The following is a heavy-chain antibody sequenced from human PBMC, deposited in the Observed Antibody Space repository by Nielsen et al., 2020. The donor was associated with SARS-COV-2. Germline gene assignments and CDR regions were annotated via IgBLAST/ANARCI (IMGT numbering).Heavy chain of an antibody. D-gene: IGHD4-17*01. Sequence: GESLKISCAASGFTFSGSAMHWVRQASGKGLEWVGRIRSKANSYATAYAASVKGRFTISRDDSKNTAYLQMNSLKTEDTAVYYCTRGYGDYDPSTNWFDPWGQGTLVTVSS. J-gene: IGHJ5*02. CDR3: TRGYGDYDPSTNWFDP. CDR1: GFTFSGSA. V-gene: IGHV3-73*01. CDR2: IRSKANSYAT.